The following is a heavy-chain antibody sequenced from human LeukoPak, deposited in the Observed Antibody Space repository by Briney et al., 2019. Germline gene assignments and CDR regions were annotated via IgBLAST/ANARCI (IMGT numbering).Heavy chain of an antibody. CDR1: GFTFSNYG. Sequence: GGSLRLSCAASGFTFSNYGMHWVRQAPGKGLEWVAIVSYDGSSKYYADSVKGRFTISRDNSKNTLYLQMNSLRAEDTALYYCAKDGSSSISFDYWGQGTLVTVSS. J-gene: IGHJ4*02. CDR3: AKDGSSSISFDY. CDR2: VSYDGSSK. D-gene: IGHD2-2*01. V-gene: IGHV3-30*18.